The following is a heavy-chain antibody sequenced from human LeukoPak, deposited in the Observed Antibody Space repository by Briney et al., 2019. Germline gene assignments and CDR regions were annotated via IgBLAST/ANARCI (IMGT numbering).Heavy chain of an antibody. D-gene: IGHD6-13*01. J-gene: IGHJ6*02. CDR3: VRWTSIAAAGTDYYYYYGMDV. V-gene: IGHV4-59*01. Sequence: PSETLSLTCTVSGGSISSYYWSWLRLPPGKGLEWIGYIYYSGSTNYNPSLKSRVTISVDTSKNQFSLKLSSVTAADTAVYYCVRWTSIAAAGTDYYYYYGMDVWGQGTTVTVSS. CDR1: GGSISSYY. CDR2: IYYSGST.